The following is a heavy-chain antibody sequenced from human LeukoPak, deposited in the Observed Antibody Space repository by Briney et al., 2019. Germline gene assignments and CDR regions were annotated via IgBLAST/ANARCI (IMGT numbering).Heavy chain of an antibody. J-gene: IGHJ5*02. Sequence: SVNVSCKASGGTFTNYAFSWVRQAPGQGLEWMGGIMPIFGKANYAQKFQGRVTITADESTSTAYMELNSPRSEDTAMYYCARDWGMGPSSSWAWGQGTLVTVSS. D-gene: IGHD6-13*01. V-gene: IGHV1-69*13. CDR3: ARDWGMGPSSSWA. CDR1: GGTFTNYA. CDR2: IMPIFGKA.